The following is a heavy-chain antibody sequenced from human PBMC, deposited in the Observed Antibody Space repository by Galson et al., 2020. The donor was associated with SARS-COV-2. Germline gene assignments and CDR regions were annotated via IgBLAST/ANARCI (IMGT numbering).Heavy chain of an antibody. Sequence: GGSLRLSCATSGFTFNIYSMNWVRQAPGKGLEWVSSITSSSYIYYADSVKGRFTISRDNAKDSVYLQMNSLRAEDTAVYYCARDQGSGWYDSWGQGTLVTVSS. CDR2: ITSSSYI. CDR1: GFTFNIYS. V-gene: IGHV3-21*01. J-gene: IGHJ5*01. D-gene: IGHD6-19*01. CDR3: ARDQGSGWYDS.